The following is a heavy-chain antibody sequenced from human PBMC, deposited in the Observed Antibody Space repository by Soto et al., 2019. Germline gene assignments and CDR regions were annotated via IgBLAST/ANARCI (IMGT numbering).Heavy chain of an antibody. Sequence: ASVKVSCKASGYTFTSYAMHWVRQAPGQRLEWMGWINAGNGNTKYSQKFQGRVTITRDTSASTAYMEMSSLRSEDTAVYYCAREGKGSAFDIWGQGTMVTVSS. V-gene: IGHV1-3*01. CDR3: AREGKGSAFDI. CDR1: GYTFTSYA. D-gene: IGHD3-10*01. CDR2: INAGNGNT. J-gene: IGHJ3*02.